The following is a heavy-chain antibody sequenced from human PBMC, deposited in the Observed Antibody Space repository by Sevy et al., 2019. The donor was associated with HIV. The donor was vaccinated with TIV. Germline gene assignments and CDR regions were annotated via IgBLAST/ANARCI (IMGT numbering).Heavy chain of an antibody. J-gene: IGHJ3*02. CDR2: IVPKFGTA. V-gene: IGHV1-69*13. CDR1: GDTFNTYA. Sequence: ASVKVSCKASGDTFNTYAIVWVREAPGQGLEWMGGIVPKFGTANYAQKFQGKVTMTADESTSMAYMELSSLRSEDTAVYYCARRGITIFGVLTFDIWGQGTTVTVSS. CDR3: ARRGITIFGVLTFDI. D-gene: IGHD3-3*01.